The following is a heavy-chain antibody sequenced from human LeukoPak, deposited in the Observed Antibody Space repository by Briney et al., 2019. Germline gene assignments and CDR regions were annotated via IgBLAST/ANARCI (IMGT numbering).Heavy chain of an antibody. CDR2: IYYSGST. CDR3: ARDSVPETYDSSGYYHAFDI. J-gene: IGHJ3*02. V-gene: IGHV4-59*11. D-gene: IGHD3-22*01. CDR1: GGSISSHY. Sequence: SETLSLTCTVSGGSISSHYWSWIRQPPGKGLEWIGYIYYSGSTNYNPSLKSRVTISVDTSKNQFSLKLSSVTAADTAVYYCARDSVPETYDSSGYYHAFDIWGQGTMVTVSS.